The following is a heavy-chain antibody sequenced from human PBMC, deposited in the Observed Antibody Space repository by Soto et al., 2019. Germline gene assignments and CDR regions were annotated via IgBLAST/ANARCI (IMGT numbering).Heavy chain of an antibody. CDR1: GYTFTTYG. J-gene: IGHJ5*02. CDR3: ARTYCSGGSCYSPWFDP. D-gene: IGHD2-15*01. V-gene: IGHV1-18*01. Sequence: QVQLVQSGAELMKPGASVKVSCKASGYTFTTYGITWVRQAPGQGLEWMGWISAYNGNTNYAQNLQGRAAMTTDTSTSTAYMELRSLRSDDTAVYYCARTYCSGGSCYSPWFDPWGQGTLVTVSS. CDR2: ISAYNGNT.